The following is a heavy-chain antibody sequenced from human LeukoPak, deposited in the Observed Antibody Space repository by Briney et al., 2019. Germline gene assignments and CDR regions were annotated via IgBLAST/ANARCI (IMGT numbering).Heavy chain of an antibody. J-gene: IGHJ4*02. CDR3: ARGPAGNSYGSL. Sequence: PSETLSLTCTVSGGSISSSSYYWGWIRQPPGKGLEWIGSIYYSGSTYYNPSLKSRVTISVDTSKNQFSLKLSSVTAADTAVYYCARGPAGNSYGSLWGQGTLVTVSS. CDR2: IYYSGST. V-gene: IGHV4-39*01. D-gene: IGHD5-18*01. CDR1: GGSISSSSYY.